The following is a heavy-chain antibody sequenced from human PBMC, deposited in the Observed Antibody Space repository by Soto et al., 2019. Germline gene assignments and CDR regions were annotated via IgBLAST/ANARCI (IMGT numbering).Heavy chain of an antibody. CDR1: GFTFSRDG. V-gene: IGHV3-23*01. CDR2: ITDNGGST. J-gene: IGHJ4*02. Sequence: GGSLRLSCAASGFTFSRDGMSWVRRAPGKGLEWVSLITDNGGSTYYADSVKGRFTISRDNTKNTLFLQMNSLRAEDTAVYYCAKERATTTAFDYWGQGALVTVSS. CDR3: AKERATTTAFDY. D-gene: IGHD4-17*01.